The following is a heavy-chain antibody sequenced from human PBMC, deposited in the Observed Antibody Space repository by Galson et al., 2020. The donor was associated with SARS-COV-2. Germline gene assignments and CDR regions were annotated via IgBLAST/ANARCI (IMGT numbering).Heavy chain of an antibody. CDR1: GGTLSNYA. D-gene: IGHD5-12*01. CDR3: ARSTFISINYYGMDV. J-gene: IGHJ6*02. V-gene: IGHV1-69*13. CDR2: IIPIFGTP. Sequence: SVKVSCKASGGTLSNYAISWVRQAPGQGLEWMGGIIPIFGTPNNAQKFQGRVTITADESTVYMELSTMTSEDAAVYYCARSTFISINYYGMDVWGQGTTVTVSS.